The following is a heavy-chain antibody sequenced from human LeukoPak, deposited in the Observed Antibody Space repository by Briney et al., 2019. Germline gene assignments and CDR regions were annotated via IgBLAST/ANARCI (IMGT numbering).Heavy chain of an antibody. D-gene: IGHD3-9*01. V-gene: IGHV3-74*01. CDR2: TSSDGSSP. J-gene: IGHJ4*02. CDR1: GFTFNDYW. Sequence: GGSLGLSCAASGFTFNDYWMYWVRQAPGKGLVWVSRTSSDGSSPTYADSVKGRFTISRDNAKNTLYLQMNSLRAEDTAVYYCAKGRGGILTGYYPFDYWGQGTLVTVSS. CDR3: AKGRGGILTGYYPFDY.